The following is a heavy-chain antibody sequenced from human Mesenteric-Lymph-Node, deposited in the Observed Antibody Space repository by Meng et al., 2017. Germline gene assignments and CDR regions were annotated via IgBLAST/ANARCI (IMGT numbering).Heavy chain of an antibody. V-gene: IGHV3-73*01. J-gene: IGHJ6*02. Sequence: GESLKISCAASGFTFSGSAMHWVRQASGKGLEWVGRIRSKANSYATAYAASVKGRFTISRDDSKNTAYLQMNSLKTEDTAVYYCTVHYYYGMDVWGQGTTVTVSS. CDR2: IRSKANSYAT. CDR3: TVHYYYGMDV. CDR1: GFTFSGSA.